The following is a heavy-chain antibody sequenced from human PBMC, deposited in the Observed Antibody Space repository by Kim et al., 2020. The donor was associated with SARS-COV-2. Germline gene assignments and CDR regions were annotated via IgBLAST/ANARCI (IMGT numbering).Heavy chain of an antibody. CDR2: ISFDGSTD. CDR3: ARDRRCSGVSCYIDS. CDR1: GREFSFSTYG. V-gene: IGHV3-33*01. J-gene: IGHJ4*02. D-gene: IGHD2-15*01. Sequence: GGSLRLSCAASGREFSFSTYGMDWVRQAPGKGLEWVAFISFDGSTDYYAESVRGRFTISRDNSKNTLYLQMSSLRVEDTAVYYCARDRRCSGVSCYIDSWGQGTLVTVSS.